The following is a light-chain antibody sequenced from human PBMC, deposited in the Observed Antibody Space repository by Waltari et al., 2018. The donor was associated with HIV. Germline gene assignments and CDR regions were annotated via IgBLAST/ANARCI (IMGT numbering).Light chain of an antibody. J-gene: IGLJ2*01. Sequence: QSALTQPASVSGSPGQSITISCTGTSRDVGGYNYVSWYQHHPGKAPKLMIYDVSNRPSGLSIRFSCSKSGHTASLTISGLQAEDEADYYCNSYTTSSTLHVVFGGGTKLTVL. CDR1: SRDVGGYNY. CDR3: NSYTTSSTLHVV. CDR2: DVS. V-gene: IGLV2-14*03.